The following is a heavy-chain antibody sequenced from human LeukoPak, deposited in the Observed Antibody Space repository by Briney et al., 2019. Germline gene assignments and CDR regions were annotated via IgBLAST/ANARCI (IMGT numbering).Heavy chain of an antibody. CDR3: ARGYYSSTSCYATDY. Sequence: SVKVSCKASGGTFSSYAISWVRQAPGQGLEWMGGIIPIFGTANYAQKFQGKVTITADESTSTAYMELSSLRSEDTAVYYCARGYYSSTSCYATDYWGQGTLVTVSS. J-gene: IGHJ4*02. CDR1: GGTFSSYA. D-gene: IGHD2-2*01. CDR2: IIPIFGTA. V-gene: IGHV1-69*01.